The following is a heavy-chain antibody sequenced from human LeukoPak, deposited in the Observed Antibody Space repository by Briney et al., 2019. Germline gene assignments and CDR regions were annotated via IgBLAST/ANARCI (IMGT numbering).Heavy chain of an antibody. D-gene: IGHD3-16*01. CDR1: GFTVSSNY. CDR2: IYSGGST. V-gene: IGHV3-66*01. CDR3: ATGGLDSWLFEGYFDY. J-gene: IGHJ4*02. Sequence: GGSLRLSCAASGFTVSSNYMSWVRQAQGTGLERVSVIYSGGSTYYADSVKGRFTISRDNSKNTLYLQMNSLRAENTAVYYCATGGLDSWLFEGYFDYWGQGTLVTVSS.